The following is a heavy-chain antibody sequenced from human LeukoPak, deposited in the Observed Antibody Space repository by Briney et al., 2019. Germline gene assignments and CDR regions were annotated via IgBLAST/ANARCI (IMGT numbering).Heavy chain of an antibody. Sequence: SQTLSLTCTVSGGSINSGSYYWSWFRQPAGKGLEWIGRIYTSGSTNYNPSLKSRVTISVDTSKNQFSLKLSSVTAADTAVYYCARVYYDSSGYAGLVVAFDIWGQGTMVTVSS. V-gene: IGHV4-61*02. D-gene: IGHD3-22*01. CDR1: GGSINSGSYY. CDR3: ARVYYDSSGYAGLVVAFDI. CDR2: IYTSGST. J-gene: IGHJ3*02.